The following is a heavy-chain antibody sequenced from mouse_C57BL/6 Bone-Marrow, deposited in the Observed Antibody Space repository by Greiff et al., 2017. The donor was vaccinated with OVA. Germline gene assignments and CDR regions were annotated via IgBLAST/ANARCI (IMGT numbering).Heavy chain of an antibody. CDR1: GFSLTSYG. CDR3: AKPDYYGSVAWCAY. Sequence: VQVVESGPGLVAPSQSLSITCTVSGFSLTSYGVSWVRQPPGKGLEWLGVIWGGGSTHYHSALISRLSIRKDNSKSQVFLKLNRLQTDDTATYDGAKPDYYGSVAWCAYWGQGTLVTVSA. D-gene: IGHD1-1*01. J-gene: IGHJ3*01. V-gene: IGHV2-3*01. CDR2: IWGGGST.